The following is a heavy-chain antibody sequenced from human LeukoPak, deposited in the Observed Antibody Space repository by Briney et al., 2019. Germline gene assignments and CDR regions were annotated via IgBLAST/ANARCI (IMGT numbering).Heavy chain of an antibody. J-gene: IGHJ4*02. CDR2: INSNGGST. V-gene: IGHV3-23*01. Sequence: GGTLSLSCAASGFTFSRHAWSWVRQVPGRGLEWVSAINSNGGSTYYADSVKGRFTISRDNSKNTLYLQMNSLRAEDTAVYYCAKDPLGALDYWGQGTLVTVSS. CDR1: GFTFSRHA. D-gene: IGHD3-16*01. CDR3: AKDPLGALDY.